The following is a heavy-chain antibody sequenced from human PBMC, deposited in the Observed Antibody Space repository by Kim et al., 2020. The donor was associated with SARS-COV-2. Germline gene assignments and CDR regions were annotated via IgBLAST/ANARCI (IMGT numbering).Heavy chain of an antibody. D-gene: IGHD6-19*01. V-gene: IGHV2-5*01. CDR3: AHTRQGGLADY. Sequence: KRYSPSLKSRLTITKDTSKNQVVLTMTNMDPVDTATYYCAHTRQGGLADYWGQGTLVTVSS. J-gene: IGHJ4*02. CDR2: K.